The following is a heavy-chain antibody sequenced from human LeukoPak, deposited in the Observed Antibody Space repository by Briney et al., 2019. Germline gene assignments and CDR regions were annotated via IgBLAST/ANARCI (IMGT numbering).Heavy chain of an antibody. D-gene: IGHD5-18*01. Sequence: SETLSLTCTVSGGSISSYYWSWIRQPAGKGLEWIGRIYTSGSTNYNPSLKSRVTMSVDTSKNQFSLKLSSVTAADTAVYYCARDNSGYSYGELWYFDYWGQGTLVTVSS. CDR1: GGSISSYY. J-gene: IGHJ4*02. CDR3: ARDNSGYSYGELWYFDY. V-gene: IGHV4-4*07. CDR2: IYTSGST.